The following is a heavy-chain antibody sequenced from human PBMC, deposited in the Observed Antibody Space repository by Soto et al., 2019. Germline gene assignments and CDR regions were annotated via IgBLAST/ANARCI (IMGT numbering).Heavy chain of an antibody. CDR3: AHAYGGRSLY. J-gene: IGHJ4*02. CDR1: GFSLTTDRVG. V-gene: IGHV2-5*02. CDR2: IYWDDSK. D-gene: IGHD1-26*01. Sequence: QITLKESGPTLVKPTQTLTLTCTFSGFSLTTDRVGVGWIRQPPGEALEWLEVIYWDDSKTYRPSLESRLTITKDTSKNHVALTMTNMASLDTATYYCAHAYGGRSLYWGQGTLVTVSS.